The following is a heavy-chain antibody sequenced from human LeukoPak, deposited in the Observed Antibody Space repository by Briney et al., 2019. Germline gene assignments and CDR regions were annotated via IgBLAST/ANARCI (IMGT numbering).Heavy chain of an antibody. Sequence: SETLSLTCTVSGDSIDSYYWSWIRQPPGEGLQWIGYVFYSGPTNYDASLKSRVAISVDRSKNQFSLKLTAVSAADTAVYYCAGRSARYFDSWGQGTPVTVSS. D-gene: IGHD1-26*01. CDR2: VFYSGPT. CDR3: AGRSARYFDS. CDR1: GDSIDSYY. V-gene: IGHV4-59*01. J-gene: IGHJ4*02.